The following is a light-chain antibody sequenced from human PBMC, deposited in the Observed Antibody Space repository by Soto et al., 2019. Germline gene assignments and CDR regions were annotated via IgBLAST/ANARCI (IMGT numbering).Light chain of an antibody. V-gene: IGKV1-5*03. CDR1: QSIRYW. J-gene: IGKJ1*01. CDR3: QQYNSYSTFGPAT. Sequence: DIQMTQSPSTLSASVGDRATITCRASQSIRYWLAWFQQKPGKAPRLLIYEASRLESGVPSRISGSGSGTEFTLTISSLQPDDFATYYCQQYNSYSTFGPATFGQGTKVDIK. CDR2: EAS.